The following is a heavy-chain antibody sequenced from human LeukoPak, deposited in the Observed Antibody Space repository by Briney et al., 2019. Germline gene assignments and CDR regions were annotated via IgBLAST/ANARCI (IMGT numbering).Heavy chain of an antibody. CDR3: ARGRVDTAMVLYYYYYMDV. Sequence: SETLSLTCTVSGGSISSYYWSWIRQPAGKGLEWIGRIYTSGSTNYNPSLKSRVTISVDTSKNQFSLKLSSVTAADTAVYYCARGRVDTAMVLYYYYYMDVWGKGTTVTISS. CDR2: IYTSGST. CDR1: GGSISSYY. V-gene: IGHV4-4*07. D-gene: IGHD5-18*01. J-gene: IGHJ6*03.